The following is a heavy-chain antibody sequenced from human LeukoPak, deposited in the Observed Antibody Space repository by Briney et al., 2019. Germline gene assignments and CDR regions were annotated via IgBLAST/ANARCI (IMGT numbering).Heavy chain of an antibody. Sequence: SETLSLTCAVYGGSFSGYYWSWIRQPPGKGLEWMGEINHSGSTNYSPSLKSRVTISVDTSKNQFSLKLSAVTAADTAVYYCARAGDSSGYCDSWGQGTLVTVSS. CDR2: INHSGST. CDR3: ARAGDSSGYCDS. V-gene: IGHV4-34*01. J-gene: IGHJ4*02. CDR1: GGSFSGYY. D-gene: IGHD3-22*01.